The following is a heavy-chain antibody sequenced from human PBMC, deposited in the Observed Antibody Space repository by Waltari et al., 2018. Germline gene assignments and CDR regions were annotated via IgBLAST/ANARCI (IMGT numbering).Heavy chain of an antibody. Sequence: VQLVQSGNEVKKPGASVKVSCQASGYTFTSYGISWVRQAPGQGLEWMGWISVFNGHTNYAQRLQGRVSMTADTSTSTSYMELRSLISDDTAVYYCARVPHRSTGWLQAPYNFDFWGQGTLVTVSS. CDR2: ISVFNGHT. CDR3: ARVPHRSTGWLQAPYNFDF. CDR1: GYTFTSYG. J-gene: IGHJ4*02. V-gene: IGHV1-18*01. D-gene: IGHD6-19*01.